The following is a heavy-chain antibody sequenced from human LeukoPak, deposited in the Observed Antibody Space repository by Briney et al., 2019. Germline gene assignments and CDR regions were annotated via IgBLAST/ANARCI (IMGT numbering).Heavy chain of an antibody. V-gene: IGHV3-21*01. J-gene: IGHJ4*02. D-gene: IGHD3-10*01. CDR1: GFTFSSYS. Sequence: PGGSLRLSCAASGFTFSSYSMNWVRQAPGKGLEWVSSISSSSSYIYYADSVKGRFTISRDNAKNSLYLQMNSLRAEDTAVYYCARGTLWFGEFLDYWGQGTLVTVSS. CDR3: ARGTLWFGEFLDY. CDR2: ISSSSSYI.